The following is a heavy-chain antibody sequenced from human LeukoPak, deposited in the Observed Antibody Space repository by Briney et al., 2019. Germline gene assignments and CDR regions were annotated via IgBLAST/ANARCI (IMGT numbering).Heavy chain of an antibody. J-gene: IGHJ4*02. CDR1: GYTFTGYY. Sequence: GASVKVSCKASGYTFTGYYMHWVRQAPGQGLEWMGWINPNSGGTNYAQKFQGRVTMTRDTSISTAYMELSRLRSDDTAVYYCAREYAYYYDSSGYYYVDYFDYWGQGTLVTVSS. D-gene: IGHD3-22*01. CDR2: INPNSGGT. CDR3: AREYAYYYDSSGYYYVDYFDY. V-gene: IGHV1-2*02.